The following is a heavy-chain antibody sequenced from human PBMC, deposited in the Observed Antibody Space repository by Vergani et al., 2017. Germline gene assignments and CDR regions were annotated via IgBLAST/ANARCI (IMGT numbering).Heavy chain of an antibody. D-gene: IGHD6-13*01. CDR2: LSTTGGA. J-gene: IGHJ5*02. CDR1: GASVTDYN. CDR3: AGDTHSWQRADR. V-gene: IGHV4-59*02. Sequence: QVKLQESGPGLVKPSETLSLTCTVSGASVTDYNCNWIRQAPGKRLEWIGSLSTTGGATHASHNPSLKSRVSISVDTSQSLFSLRLTSVTAADSAIYYWAGDTHSWQRADRWGQGLLVSVSS.